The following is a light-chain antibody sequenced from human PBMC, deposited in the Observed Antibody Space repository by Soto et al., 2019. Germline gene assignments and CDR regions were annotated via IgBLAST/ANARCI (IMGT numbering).Light chain of an antibody. CDR2: SNN. V-gene: IGLV1-44*01. CDR1: SSNIGSNT. CDR3: AAWDDSLNGLV. J-gene: IGLJ2*01. Sequence: QSVLTQPPSASGTPGQRVTISCSGSSSNIGSNTVNWYQQLPGTAPKLLISSNNQRPSGVTDRFSGSKSGTSASLAISGLQSEDEADYYCAAWDDSLNGLVFGGGTKLTVL.